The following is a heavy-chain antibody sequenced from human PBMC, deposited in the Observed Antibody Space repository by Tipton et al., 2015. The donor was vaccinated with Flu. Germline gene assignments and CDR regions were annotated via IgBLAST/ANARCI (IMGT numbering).Heavy chain of an antibody. CDR1: GFTFSDYS. D-gene: IGHD2-2*01. CDR2: ISTRSRYI. J-gene: IGHJ6*02. V-gene: IGHV3-21*01. CDR3: VRGPACSGTSCSPTWGYFSYALDV. Sequence: GSLRLSCAASGFTFSDYSMNWVRQAPGKGLEWVSFISTRSRYIYYADSVKGRFTISRDNADNSLYLQMNSLRADDTAVFYCVRGPACSGTSCSPTWGYFSYALDVWGQGIMVTVSS.